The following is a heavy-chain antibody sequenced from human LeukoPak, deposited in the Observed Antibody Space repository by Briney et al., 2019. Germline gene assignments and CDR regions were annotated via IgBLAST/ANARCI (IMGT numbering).Heavy chain of an antibody. V-gene: IGHV3-21*01. CDR1: GFIFSSYS. CDR2: ISSSRSYI. J-gene: IGHJ4*02. CDR3: ARDVVATVDY. Sequence: GGSLRLSCAASGFIFSSYSMNWVRQAPGKGLEWVSSISSSRSYIYYADSVKGRFTISRDNAKNSLFLQMNTLRAEDTAVYYCARDVVATVDYWGQGTLVTVSS. D-gene: IGHD5-12*01.